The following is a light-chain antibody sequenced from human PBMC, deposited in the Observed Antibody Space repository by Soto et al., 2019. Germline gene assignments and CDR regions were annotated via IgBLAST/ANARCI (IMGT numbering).Light chain of an antibody. CDR3: AAWDDSLNGVV. Sequence: QSVLTQPPSASGTPGHTIAISCSGGSSNIGSHTVNWYQQLPGTAPRLLIYSNTQRPSGVPDRFSGSKSGTSASLAISALQSEYEGDYYCAAWDDSLNGVVFGGGTKVTVL. CDR1: SSNIGSHT. J-gene: IGLJ2*01. V-gene: IGLV1-44*01. CDR2: SNT.